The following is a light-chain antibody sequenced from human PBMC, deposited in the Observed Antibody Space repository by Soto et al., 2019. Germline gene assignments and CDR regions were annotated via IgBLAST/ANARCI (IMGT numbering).Light chain of an antibody. Sequence: QSVLTQPPSVSGAPGQRVAISCTGSSSNIGAGYDVHWYQQLPGTAPKLLIYGNSNRPSGVPDRFSGSKSSTSASLAITGLLAEDEADYYCQSYDSSLSGSVFGGGTKVTVL. CDR1: SSNIGAGYD. CDR3: QSYDSSLSGSV. CDR2: GNS. J-gene: IGLJ2*01. V-gene: IGLV1-40*01.